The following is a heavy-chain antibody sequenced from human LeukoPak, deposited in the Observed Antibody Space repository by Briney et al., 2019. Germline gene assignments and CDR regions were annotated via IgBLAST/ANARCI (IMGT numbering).Heavy chain of an antibody. J-gene: IGHJ4*02. CDR3: ARELNDYDSSGYPDPYFDY. CDR1: GFTFSSYW. D-gene: IGHD3-22*01. Sequence: GGSLRLSCAASGFTFSSYWMSWVRQAPGKGLEWVANIKQDGSEKYYVDSVKGRFTISIDNAKNSLYLQMNSLRAEDTAVYYCARELNDYDSSGYPDPYFDYWGQGTLVTVSS. CDR2: IKQDGSEK. V-gene: IGHV3-7*01.